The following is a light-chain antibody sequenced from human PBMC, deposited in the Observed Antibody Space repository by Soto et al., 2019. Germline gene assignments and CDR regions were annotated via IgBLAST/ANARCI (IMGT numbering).Light chain of an antibody. Sequence: EIVLTQSPATLSLSPGERATLSCRASQSVSSYLAWYQQKPGQAPRLLSYDASNRTTGIPARFSGSGSGTDFTLTISSLEHEDFAVYYCQQRSNWPPLITFGQGTRLEIK. CDR1: QSVSSY. CDR3: QQRSNWPPLIT. CDR2: DAS. J-gene: IGKJ5*01. V-gene: IGKV3-11*01.